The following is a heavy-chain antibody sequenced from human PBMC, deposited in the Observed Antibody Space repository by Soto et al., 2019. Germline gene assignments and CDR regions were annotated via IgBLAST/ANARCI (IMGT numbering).Heavy chain of an antibody. D-gene: IGHD3-10*01. CDR1: GFTFSSYS. V-gene: IGHV3-48*01. J-gene: IGHJ6*03. Sequence: PGGSPRLSCAASGFTFSSYSMNGVRQAPGKGLEWVSYISSSSSTIYYADSVKGRFTISRDNAKNSLYLQMNSLRAEDTAVYYCARGGAPLKYYYGSGSYYNSYYYYYMDVWGKGTTVTVSS. CDR2: ISSSSSTI. CDR3: ARGGAPLKYYYGSGSYYNSYYYYYMDV.